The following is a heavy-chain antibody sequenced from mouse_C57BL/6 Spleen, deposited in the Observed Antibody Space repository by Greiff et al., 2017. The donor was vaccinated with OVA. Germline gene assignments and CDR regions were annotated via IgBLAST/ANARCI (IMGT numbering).Heavy chain of an antibody. D-gene: IGHD1-1*01. J-gene: IGHJ2*01. V-gene: IGHV1-64*01. Sequence: QVQLQQPGAELVKPGASVKLSCKASGYTFTSYWMHWVKQRPGQGLEWIGMIHPNSGSTNYNEKFKSKATLTVDKSSSTAYMQLSSLTSEDSAVYYCARGDYYGSSNHYWGQGTTLTVSS. CDR1: GYTFTSYW. CDR2: IHPNSGST. CDR3: ARGDYYGSSNHY.